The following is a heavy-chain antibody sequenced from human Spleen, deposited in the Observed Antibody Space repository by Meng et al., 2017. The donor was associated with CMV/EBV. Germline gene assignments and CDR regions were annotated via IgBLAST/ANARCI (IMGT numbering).Heavy chain of an antibody. J-gene: IGHJ6*02. Sequence: SETLSLTCAVYGGSFSGYYWSWIRQPPGKGLEWIGEINHSGSTNYNPSLKSRVTTSVDTSKNQFSLKLSSVTAADTAVYYCARLTGTTSGDYYYYYGMDVWGQGTTVTVS. D-gene: IGHD1-7*01. CDR2: INHSGST. CDR1: GGSFSGYY. CDR3: ARLTGTTSGDYYYYYGMDV. V-gene: IGHV4-34*01.